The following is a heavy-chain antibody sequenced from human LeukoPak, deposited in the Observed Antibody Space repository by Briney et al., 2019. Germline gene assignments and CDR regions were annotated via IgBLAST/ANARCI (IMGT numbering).Heavy chain of an antibody. CDR1: GYTFSDYS. J-gene: IGHJ5*02. CDR2: ISPYNADT. D-gene: IGHD4-17*01. V-gene: IGHV1-18*01. Sequence: ASLRVSCKASGYTFSDYSITWARQAPGQGLEWMGWISPYNADTNYAQNFQSRVTMTTDRSTRTAYMELRNLRSDDTAVYYCARVTTVTRSPWSWGPKKIGQEVNWFDPWGQGTLITVS. CDR3: ARVTTVTRSPWSWGPKKIGQEVNWFDP.